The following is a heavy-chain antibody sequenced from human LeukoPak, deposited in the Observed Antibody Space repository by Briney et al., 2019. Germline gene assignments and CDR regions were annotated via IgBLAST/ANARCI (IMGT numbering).Heavy chain of an antibody. J-gene: IGHJ6*02. V-gene: IGHV4-4*07. Sequence: PSETLSLTCTVSGGSISSYYWSWIRQPAGKGLEWIGRIYTSGSTNYNPSLKGRVTMSVDTSKNQFSLKLSSVTAADTAVYYCARDSFGGYSYGPYYYYYGMDVWGQGTTVTVSS. CDR1: GGSISSYY. CDR3: ARDSFGGYSYGPYYYYYGMDV. D-gene: IGHD5-18*01. CDR2: IYTSGST.